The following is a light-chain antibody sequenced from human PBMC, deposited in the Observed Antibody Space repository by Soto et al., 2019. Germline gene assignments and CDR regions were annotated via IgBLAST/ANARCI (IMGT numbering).Light chain of an antibody. CDR1: SSDVGGYNY. Sequence: QSALTQPPSASGSPGQSVTISCTGTSSDVGGYNYVSWYQQHPGKAPQLMISEVSKRPSGVPDRFSGSKSGNTASLTVSGLQADDEADYYCSSYAGSNNLVFGGGTKLTVL. J-gene: IGLJ2*01. CDR3: SSYAGSNNLV. CDR2: EVS. V-gene: IGLV2-8*01.